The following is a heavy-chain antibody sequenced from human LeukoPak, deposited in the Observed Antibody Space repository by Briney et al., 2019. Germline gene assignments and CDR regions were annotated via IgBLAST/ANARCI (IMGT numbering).Heavy chain of an antibody. J-gene: IGHJ4*02. D-gene: IGHD2-15*01. Sequence: GGSLRLSCAASGFTFSTYAMNWVRQAPGKGLEWVSVFIGGGGSTYYADSVKGRFAISRDNSKNTLYLQMNSLRAEDTAVYYCAKRGGYSFDYWGQGTLVTVSS. CDR1: GFTFSTYA. CDR2: FIGGGGST. V-gene: IGHV3-23*01. CDR3: AKRGGYSFDY.